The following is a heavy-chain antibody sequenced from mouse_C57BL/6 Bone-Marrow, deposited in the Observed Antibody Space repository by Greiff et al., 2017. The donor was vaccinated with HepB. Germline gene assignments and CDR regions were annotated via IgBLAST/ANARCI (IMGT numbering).Heavy chain of an antibody. D-gene: IGHD2-4*01. J-gene: IGHJ3*01. CDR3: ATLYYDYDVGFAY. V-gene: IGHV1-19*01. CDR2: INPYNGGT. CDR1: GYTFTDYY. Sequence: DVKLQESGPVLVKPGASVKMSCKASGYTFTDYYMNWVKQSHGKSLEWIGVINPYNGGTSYNQKFKGKATLTVDKSSSTAYMELNSLTSEDSAVYYCATLYYDYDVGFAYWGQGTLVTVSA.